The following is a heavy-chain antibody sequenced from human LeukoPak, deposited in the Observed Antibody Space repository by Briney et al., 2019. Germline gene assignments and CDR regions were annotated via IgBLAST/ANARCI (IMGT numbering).Heavy chain of an antibody. CDR3: ATPADTGYDNLWASYRYGFAD. CDR2: LKGAGGST. CDR1: GLTFSSFA. V-gene: IGHV3-23*01. Sequence: LSLFCAAAGLTFSSFAMRCVRQAAGKGLGWVSALKGAGGSTYYAVSVRGRYSISRENFKNTLHLQMNLLRVEDTAVYYCATPADTGYDNLWASYRYGFADWGQGTLVTVSS. D-gene: IGHD3-16*02. J-gene: IGHJ4*02.